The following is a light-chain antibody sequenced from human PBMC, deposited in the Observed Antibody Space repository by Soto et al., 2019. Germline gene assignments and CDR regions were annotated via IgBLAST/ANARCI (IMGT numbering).Light chain of an antibody. V-gene: IGKV3-11*01. CDR3: HQRSTWPLT. J-gene: IGKJ4*01. CDR1: QSVSRF. CDR2: GAS. Sequence: EIVLTQSPATLSLSPGEGAALSCRASQSVSRFLAWYQQKPGQAPRLLIYGASNRATGIPTRFSGSGSGTDLTLTISSLEAEDFALYYCHQRSTWPLTFGGGTKVEIK.